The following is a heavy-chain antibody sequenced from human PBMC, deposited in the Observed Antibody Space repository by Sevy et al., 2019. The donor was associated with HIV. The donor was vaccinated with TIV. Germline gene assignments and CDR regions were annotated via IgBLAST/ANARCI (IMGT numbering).Heavy chain of an antibody. D-gene: IGHD1-26*01. Sequence: GGSLRLSCAASGFNFRIYAMQWVRQAPGKGLEWVAVISYDGSDKFYAESVKGRFTISRDNSKNMVFLQLNSLRGDDTDVYYRATGRQGATYGYWGHGTPVTVSS. CDR3: ATGRQGATYGY. J-gene: IGHJ4*01. CDR1: GFNFRIYA. V-gene: IGHV3-30*03. CDR2: ISYDGSDK.